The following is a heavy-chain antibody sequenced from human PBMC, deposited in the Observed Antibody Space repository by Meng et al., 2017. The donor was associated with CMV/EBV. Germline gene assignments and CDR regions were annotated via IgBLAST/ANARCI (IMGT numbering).Heavy chain of an antibody. D-gene: IGHD3-3*01. CDR2: INHSGST. CDR3: ARALRFLEWLPDY. Sequence: SETLSLTCAVSGGSISSSNWWSWVRQPPGKGLEWIGEINHSGSTNYNPSLKSRVTISVDTSKNQFSLKLSSVTAADTAVYYCARALRFLEWLPDYWGQGTLVTVSS. CDR1: GGSISSSNW. J-gene: IGHJ4*02. V-gene: IGHV4-4*02.